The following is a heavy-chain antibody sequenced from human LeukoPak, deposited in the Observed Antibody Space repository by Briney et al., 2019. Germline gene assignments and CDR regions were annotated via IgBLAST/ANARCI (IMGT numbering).Heavy chain of an antibody. J-gene: IGHJ4*02. V-gene: IGHV4-39*07. CDR3: ARAHYGGYYFDY. Sequence: SQTLSLTCTVSGGSISSGSYYWGWIRQPPGKGLEWIGSIYYSGSTYYNPSLKSRVTISVDTSKNQFSLKLSSVTAADTAVYYCARAHYGGYYFDYWGQGTLVTVSS. CDR1: GGSISSGSYY. D-gene: IGHD4-23*01. CDR2: IYYSGST.